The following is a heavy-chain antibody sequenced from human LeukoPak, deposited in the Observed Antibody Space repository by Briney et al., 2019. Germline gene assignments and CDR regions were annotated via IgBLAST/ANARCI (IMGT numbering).Heavy chain of an antibody. D-gene: IGHD3-16*02. J-gene: IGHJ4*02. CDR1: GGTFSSYA. CDR2: IIPIFGTA. CDR3: AREYYDYVWGSYRGYYFDY. V-gene: IGHV1-69*13. Sequence: SVKVSCKASGGTFSSYAISWVRQAPGQGLEWMGGIIPIFGTANYAQKFQGRVTITADESTSTAYMELSSLRSEDTAVYYCAREYYDYVWGSYRGYYFDYWGQGTLVTVSS.